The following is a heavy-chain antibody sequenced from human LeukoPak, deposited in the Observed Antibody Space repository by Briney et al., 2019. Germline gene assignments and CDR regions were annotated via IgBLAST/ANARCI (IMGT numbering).Heavy chain of an antibody. Sequence: PGGFLRLSCAASGFTFDDYAMHWVRQAPGKGLEWVSGISWNSGSIAYAASVKGRFTISRDNAKNSLYLQMNSLTAEDTALYYCAKGRGSSGWYLLDYWGQGTLATVSS. J-gene: IGHJ4*02. CDR3: AKGRGSSGWYLLDY. V-gene: IGHV3-9*01. D-gene: IGHD6-19*01. CDR2: ISWNSGSI. CDR1: GFTFDDYA.